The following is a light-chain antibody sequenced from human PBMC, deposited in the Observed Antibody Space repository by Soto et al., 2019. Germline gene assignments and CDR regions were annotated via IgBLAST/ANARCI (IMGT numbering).Light chain of an antibody. Sequence: EIVLTQSPATLSLSPGERATLSCRASQSVSSYLAWYQQKPGQAPVLLIYDASNRATGIPARFSGSGSGTDFTLTLSRLEPEDFAGYYCQQRSNWLLTFGGGTKLEIK. CDR2: DAS. J-gene: IGKJ4*01. CDR1: QSVSSY. V-gene: IGKV3-11*01. CDR3: QQRSNWLLT.